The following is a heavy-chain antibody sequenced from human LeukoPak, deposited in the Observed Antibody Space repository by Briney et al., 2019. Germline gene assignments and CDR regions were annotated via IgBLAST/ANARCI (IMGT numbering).Heavy chain of an antibody. CDR2: IFHSGRT. CDR1: GGSFSSFF. V-gene: IGHV4-59*01. CDR3: ARDTLDSGYPWAFDI. J-gene: IGHJ3*02. D-gene: IGHD5-12*01. Sequence: KPSETLSLTCTVSGGSFSSFFWTWIRQPPGKGLEWIGFIFHSGRTDYNPSLKSRATISVDTSKNQFSLRLTSVTAADTAVYYCARDTLDSGYPWAFDIWGQGTMVTVSS.